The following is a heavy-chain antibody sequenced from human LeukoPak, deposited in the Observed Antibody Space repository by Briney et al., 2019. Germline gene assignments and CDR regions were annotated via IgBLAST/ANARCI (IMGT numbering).Heavy chain of an antibody. Sequence: SETLSLTCTVSGGSISSYYWSWIRQPPGKGLEWIGYIYYSGSTNYNPSLKSRVTISVDTSKNQFCLKLSSVTAADTAVYYCERLGCSGGSCYFDYYYYMDVWGKGTTVTVSS. J-gene: IGHJ6*03. CDR3: ERLGCSGGSCYFDYYYYMDV. D-gene: IGHD2-15*01. V-gene: IGHV4-59*01. CDR2: IYYSGST. CDR1: GGSISSYY.